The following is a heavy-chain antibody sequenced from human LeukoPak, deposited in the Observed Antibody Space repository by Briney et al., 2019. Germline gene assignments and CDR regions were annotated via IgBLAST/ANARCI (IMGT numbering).Heavy chain of an antibody. CDR1: LGSISIYI. J-gene: IGHJ6*03. D-gene: IGHD3-3*01. Sequence: PSETLSLTCTYALGSISIYIPCNVWQPAGKGLEWIGRIYTSGSTNYNPSLKSRVTISADKSKNQFSLKLSSVTAADTAVYYCARVIGRVVFGSGVDYYDYIGVGGKGTTVTVSS. V-gene: IGHV4-4*07. CDR3: ARVIGRVVFGSGVDYYDYIGV. CDR2: IYTSGST.